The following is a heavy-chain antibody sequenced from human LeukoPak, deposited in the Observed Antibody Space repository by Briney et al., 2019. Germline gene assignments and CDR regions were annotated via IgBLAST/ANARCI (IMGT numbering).Heavy chain of an antibody. CDR2: MYHSGST. J-gene: IGHJ4*02. Sequence: SETLSLTCTVSGYSISSGYYWGWIRQPPGKGLGWIGSMYHSGSTYYNPSLKSRVTISVDTSKNQFSLKLKSVTAADTAVYYCARGVGSGYTDDWGQGTLVTVSS. D-gene: IGHD3-22*01. V-gene: IGHV4-38-2*02. CDR1: GYSISSGYY. CDR3: ARGVGSGYTDD.